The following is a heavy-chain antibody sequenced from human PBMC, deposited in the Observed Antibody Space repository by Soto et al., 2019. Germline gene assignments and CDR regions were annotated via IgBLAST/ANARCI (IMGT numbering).Heavy chain of an antibody. V-gene: IGHV4-39*01. D-gene: IGHD3-3*01. CDR2: MYYSGST. CDR3: AIQSLRSGYSFDY. Sequence: QLQLQESGPGLVKPSETLSLTCTVSGGSISSSSYYWGWIRQPPGKGLEWIGSMYYSGSTYYNPSLTSRVTSSVDTSKNQCSQTLRCVSAADTTVYYRAIQSLRSGYSFDYWGQGTLVTVSS. J-gene: IGHJ4*02. CDR1: GGSISSSSYY.